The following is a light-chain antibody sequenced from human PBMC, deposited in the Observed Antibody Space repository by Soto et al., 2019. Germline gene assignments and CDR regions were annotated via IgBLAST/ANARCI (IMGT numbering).Light chain of an antibody. CDR3: TSFAGSNNLI. Sequence: QAVVTQPPSASGSPGQSVTISCTGATSDIGTHNFVSWYQHHPGKAPKLMIYEVYKRPSGVSDRFSGSKSGNTASLTVSGLQAEDEADYYCTSFAGSNNLIFGGGTKLTVL. V-gene: IGLV2-8*01. CDR1: TSDIGTHNF. J-gene: IGLJ2*01. CDR2: EVY.